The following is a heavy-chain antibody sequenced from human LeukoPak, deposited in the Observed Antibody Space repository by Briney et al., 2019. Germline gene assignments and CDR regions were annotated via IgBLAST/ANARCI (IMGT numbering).Heavy chain of an antibody. Sequence: PGGSLRLSCAASGFTFSSSAMSWVRQLPGKELVWVSRISPTGSTTSYADSVKGRFTVSRDNAKNTLYLQVNNLRAEDTAVYYCARGPNSNWSGLDFWGQGTLLTVSS. CDR1: GFTFSSSA. CDR3: ARGPNSNWSGLDF. D-gene: IGHD6-6*01. J-gene: IGHJ4*02. V-gene: IGHV3-74*01. CDR2: ISPTGSTT.